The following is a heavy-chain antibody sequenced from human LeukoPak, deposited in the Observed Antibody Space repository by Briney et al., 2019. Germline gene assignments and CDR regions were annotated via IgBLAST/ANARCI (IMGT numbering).Heavy chain of an antibody. CDR1: GGTFSSYA. CDR3: ARDATIFGVVTPNWFDP. CDR2: IIPILGIA. V-gene: IGHV1-69*04. D-gene: IGHD3-3*01. J-gene: IGHJ5*02. Sequence: SVKVSCKASGGTFSSYAISWVRQAPGQGLEWMGRIIPILGIANYAQKFQGRVTITADKSTSTAYMELSSLRSEDTAVYCCARDATIFGVVTPNWFDPWGQGTLVTVSS.